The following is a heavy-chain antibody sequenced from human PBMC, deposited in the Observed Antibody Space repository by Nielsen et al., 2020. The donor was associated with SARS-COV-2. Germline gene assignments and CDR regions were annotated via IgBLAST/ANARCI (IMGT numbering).Heavy chain of an antibody. V-gene: IGHV1-69*05. CDR1: GGTFSSYA. D-gene: IGHD4-17*01. J-gene: IGHJ5*02. CDR2: IIPIFGTA. CDR3: ARQYGDYVANWFDP. Sequence: SVKVSCKASGGTFSSYAISWVRQAPGQGLEWMGGIIPIFGTANYAQKLQGRVTMTTDTSTSTAYMELRSLRSDDTAVYYCARQYGDYVANWFDPWGQGTLVTVSS.